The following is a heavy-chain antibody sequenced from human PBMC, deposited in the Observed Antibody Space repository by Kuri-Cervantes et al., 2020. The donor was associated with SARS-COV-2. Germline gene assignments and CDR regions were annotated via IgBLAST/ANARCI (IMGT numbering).Heavy chain of an antibody. V-gene: IGHV3-21*01. Sequence: GGSLRLSGAASGFTFSSYSMNWVRQAPGKGLEWVSSIISSSSYIYYADSVKGRFTISRDNAKNSLYLQMNSRRAEDTAVYYCARDEVVVVPAPISGWYYYGMDVWGQGTTVTVSS. J-gene: IGHJ6*02. CDR1: GFTFSSYS. CDR2: IISSSSYI. CDR3: ARDEVVVVPAPISGWYYYGMDV. D-gene: IGHD2-2*02.